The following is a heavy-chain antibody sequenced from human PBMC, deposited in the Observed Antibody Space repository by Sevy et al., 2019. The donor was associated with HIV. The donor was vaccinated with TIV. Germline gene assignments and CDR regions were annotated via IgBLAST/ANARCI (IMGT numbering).Heavy chain of an antibody. D-gene: IGHD2-21*01. CDR1: GYSFTSYW. V-gene: IGHV5-51*01. J-gene: IGHJ3*02. CDR3: ARRNVVDDPGAFDI. CDR2: IDPGDSDT. Sequence: GESLKISCKGSGYSFTSYWIGWVRQMAGKDLEWMGIIDPGDSDTRYSPSFQGQVTISADKSISNAYLQWSSLKASDTVMYYCARRNVVDDPGAFDIWGLGTMVTVSS.